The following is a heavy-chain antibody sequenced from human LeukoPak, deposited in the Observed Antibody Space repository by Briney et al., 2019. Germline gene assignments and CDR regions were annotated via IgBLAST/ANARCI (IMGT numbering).Heavy chain of an antibody. V-gene: IGHV1-2*02. J-gene: IGHJ3*01. D-gene: IGHD3-10*01. CDR3: ARMALLWFGEN. CDR2: INPNSGGT. CDR1: GYTFTGYY. Sequence: GASVTVSCKASGYTFTGYYMHWVRQAPGQGLEWMGWINPNSGGTNYAQKFQGRVTMTRDTSISTAYMELSRLRSDATAVYYCARMALLWFGENWGQGTMVTVSS.